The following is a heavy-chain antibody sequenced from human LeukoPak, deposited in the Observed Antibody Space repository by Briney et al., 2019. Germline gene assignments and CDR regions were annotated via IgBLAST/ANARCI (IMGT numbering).Heavy chain of an antibody. D-gene: IGHD3-9*01. CDR3: AKDRFFDILTGLDAFDI. CDR1: GFTFSSYA. V-gene: IGHV3-23*01. J-gene: IGHJ3*02. Sequence: GGSLRLSCAASGFTFSSYAMSWVRQAPGKGLEWVSAISGSGGSTYYADSVKGRFTISRDNSKNTLYLQMNSLRAEDTAVYYCAKDRFFDILTGLDAFDIWGQGTMVTVSS. CDR2: ISGSGGST.